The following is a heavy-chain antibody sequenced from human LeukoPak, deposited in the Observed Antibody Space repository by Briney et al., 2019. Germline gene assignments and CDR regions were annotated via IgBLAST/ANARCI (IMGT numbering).Heavy chain of an antibody. CDR2: IKHNGDEL. CDR3: ARELRTFDS. CDR1: GFTFSSYW. V-gene: IGHV3-7*01. Sequence: GGSLRLSCAASGFTFSSYWMTWVRQAPGKGLEWVANIKHNGDELNYVGSVEGRFTISRDNAKNSLYLHMTSLRAEGTAVYYCARELRTFDSWGQGTLVTVSS. J-gene: IGHJ4*02. D-gene: IGHD3-16*01.